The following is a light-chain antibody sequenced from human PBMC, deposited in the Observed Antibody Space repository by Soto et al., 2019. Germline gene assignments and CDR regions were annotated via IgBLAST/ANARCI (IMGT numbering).Light chain of an antibody. V-gene: IGLV1-44*01. CDR3: AAWDYSRNRYV. J-gene: IGLJ1*01. CDR1: SSNIGSNT. Sequence: SVLTQPPSASGTPGQRVTISCSGSSSNIGSNTVNWYQQLPGTAPKLLIYSNNPRPSGAPDRFSGSKSGTSASLAIRGLQSEDEADYYCAAWDYSRNRYVFGTGTKVTVL. CDR2: SNN.